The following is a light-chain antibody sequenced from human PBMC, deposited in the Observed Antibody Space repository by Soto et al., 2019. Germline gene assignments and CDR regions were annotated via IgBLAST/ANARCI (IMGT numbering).Light chain of an antibody. V-gene: IGLV2-14*02. CDR2: EGS. CDR3: SSYTTSHTLV. CDR1: SSDVGSYNL. J-gene: IGLJ2*01. Sequence: QSALTQPASVSGSPGQSITISCTGTSSDVGSYNLVSWYQQHPGKAPKLMIYEGSKRPSGVSNRFSGSKSGNTASLTISGLQAEDESDYYCSSYTTSHTLVFGGGTKVTVL.